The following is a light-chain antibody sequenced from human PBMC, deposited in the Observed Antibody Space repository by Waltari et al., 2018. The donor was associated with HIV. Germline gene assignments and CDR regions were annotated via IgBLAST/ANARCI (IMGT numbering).Light chain of an antibody. J-gene: IGLJ2*01. CDR1: RIGSKS. Sequence: SYVLTQPPSVSVAPGQTARITCGGSRIGSKSVHWYQQKPGQAPVLVVQDDSDRPSRIPERFSGSNSGDTATLAISKVEAGDEADYYCQVWEITDDHVVFGGGTMLTVL. V-gene: IGLV3-21*02. CDR3: QVWEITDDHVV. CDR2: DDS.